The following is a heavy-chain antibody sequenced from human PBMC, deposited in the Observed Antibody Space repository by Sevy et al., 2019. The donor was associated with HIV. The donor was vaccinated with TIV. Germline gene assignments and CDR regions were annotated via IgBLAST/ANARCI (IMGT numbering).Heavy chain of an antibody. Sequence: GGSLRLSCAASGFNFDDYSMSWVRQSPGKGLEWVSGINWNGGGTGYADSVKGRFTISRDNAKNSLYLQLNSLRADDTAFYYCARDRAGPFDSWGQGALVTVSS. J-gene: IGHJ4*02. V-gene: IGHV3-20*04. CDR2: INWNGGGT. CDR3: ARDRAGPFDS. CDR1: GFNFDDYS.